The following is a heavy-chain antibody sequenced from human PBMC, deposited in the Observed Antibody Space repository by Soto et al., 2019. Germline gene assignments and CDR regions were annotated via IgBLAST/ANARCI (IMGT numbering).Heavy chain of an antibody. CDR3: ANGGYYYDSSGYYTGSYYYYGMDV. D-gene: IGHD3-22*01. CDR2: IIPIFGTA. J-gene: IGHJ6*02. CDR1: GGTFSSYA. Sequence: ASVKVSCKASGGTFSSYAISWVRQAPGQGLEWMGGIIPIFGTANYAQKFQGRVTITADESTSTAYMELSSLRSEDTAVYYCANGGYYYDSSGYYTGSYYYYGMDVWGQGTTVTVSS. V-gene: IGHV1-69*13.